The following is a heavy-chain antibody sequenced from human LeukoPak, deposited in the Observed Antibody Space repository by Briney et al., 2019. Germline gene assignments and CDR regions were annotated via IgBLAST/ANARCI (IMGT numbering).Heavy chain of an antibody. J-gene: IGHJ4*02. CDR2: ISAGNGNT. CDR3: ARVGYDSSGYYYLPFDY. V-gene: IGHV1-3*01. D-gene: IGHD3-22*01. CDR1: GYTFTSYA. Sequence: ASVKVSCKASGYTFTSYAMHWVRQAPGQRLEWMGWISAGNGNTKYSQKFQGRVTITRDTSASTAYMELSSLRSEDTAVYYCARVGYDSSGYYYLPFDYWGQGTLVTVSS.